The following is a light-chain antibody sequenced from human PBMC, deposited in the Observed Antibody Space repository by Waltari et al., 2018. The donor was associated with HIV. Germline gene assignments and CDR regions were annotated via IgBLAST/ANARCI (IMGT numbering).Light chain of an antibody. Sequence: DIQLTQSPSFLSASVVDRVIITCRASQVISSFLAWYQQKPGKAPKLLIYAASTLQSGVPSRFSGSGSGTEFTLTISSLQPEDFATYYCQQLNNYPRTFGQGTKLEI. J-gene: IGKJ2*01. CDR2: AAS. CDR3: QQLNNYPRT. CDR1: QVISSF. V-gene: IGKV1-9*01.